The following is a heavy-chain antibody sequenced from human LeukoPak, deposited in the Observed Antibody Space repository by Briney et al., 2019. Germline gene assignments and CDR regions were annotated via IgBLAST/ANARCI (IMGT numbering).Heavy chain of an antibody. CDR1: GGSISSGDYY. V-gene: IGHV4-30-4*01. CDR2: IYYTGNT. D-gene: IGHD6-19*01. CDR3: ARALHSSGWYSGDDY. J-gene: IGHJ4*02. Sequence: PSETLSLTCTVSGGSISSGDYYWSWIRQPPGKGLEWIGYIYYTGNTYYNPSLKSRLTISVDTSKNQFSPKLSSVTAAHTAVYYCARALHSSGWYSGDDYWGQGTLVTVSS.